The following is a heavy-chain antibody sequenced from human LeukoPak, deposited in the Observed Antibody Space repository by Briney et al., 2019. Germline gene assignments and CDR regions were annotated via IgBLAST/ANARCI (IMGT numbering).Heavy chain of an antibody. CDR3: AKDGSGPYDSMFDT. CDR2: VWSDGTNK. CDR1: GFTFTDLG. D-gene: IGHD3-22*01. Sequence: PGGSLTLSCAASGFTFTDLGVHWVRQAPGGGLEWVAVVWSDGTNKICADSVKGRFTISRDNSKDTMYLQMNRLRVEDPAVYYCAKDGSGPYDSMFDTWGQRNLVIVSS. V-gene: IGHV3-33*06. J-gene: IGHJ5*02.